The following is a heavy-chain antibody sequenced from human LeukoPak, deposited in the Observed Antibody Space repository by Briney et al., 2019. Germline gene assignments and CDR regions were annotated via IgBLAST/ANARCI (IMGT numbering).Heavy chain of an antibody. Sequence: GGSLRLSCAASGFTFSGSRMYWVRQASGKGLEWVGRIRTKANNYATEYAASVKGRFTISRDDSKNTAYLQMNSLKTEDTAVYYCTRQGTDWGQGTLVTVSS. CDR3: TRQGTD. CDR1: GFTFSGSR. V-gene: IGHV3-73*01. CDR2: IRTKANNYAT. J-gene: IGHJ4*02.